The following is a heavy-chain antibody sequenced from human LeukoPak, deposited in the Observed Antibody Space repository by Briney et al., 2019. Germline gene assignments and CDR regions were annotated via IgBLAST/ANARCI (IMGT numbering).Heavy chain of an antibody. D-gene: IGHD5-24*01. Sequence: GGSLRLSCAASGFTFSSYGMHWVRQAPGKGLEWVANIKEDGSEKYYVDSMKGRFTISRDNAKNSLYLQMNSLTAEDTAVYYCARDRGWLQFDYWGQGTLVTVSS. V-gene: IGHV3-7*01. J-gene: IGHJ4*02. CDR2: IKEDGSEK. CDR3: ARDRGWLQFDY. CDR1: GFTFSSYG.